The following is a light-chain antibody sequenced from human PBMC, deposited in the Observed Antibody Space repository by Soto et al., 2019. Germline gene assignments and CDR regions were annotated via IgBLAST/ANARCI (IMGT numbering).Light chain of an antibody. CDR1: SSDVGGYSF. CDR3: SSYTSSSLYV. J-gene: IGLJ1*01. CDR2: DVS. Sequence: QSVLTQAASVSGFPGQSIAISCTGTSSDVGGYSFVSWYQQHPGKAPKVMIYDVSNRPSGVSDRFSGSKSGNTASLTISGLQAEDEADYYCSSYTSSSLYVFGTGTKVTVL. V-gene: IGLV2-14*01.